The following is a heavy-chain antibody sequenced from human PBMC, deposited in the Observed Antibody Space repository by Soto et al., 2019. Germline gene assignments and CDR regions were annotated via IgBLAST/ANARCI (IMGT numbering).Heavy chain of an antibody. D-gene: IGHD2-15*01. J-gene: IGHJ4*02. CDR2: IIPIFGTA. CDR3: EGYCSGGRCYGS. CDR1: GGTFSSYA. Sequence: GASVKVSCKASGGTFSSYAISWVRQAPGQGLEWMGGIIPIFGTANYAQKFQGRVTITADESTSTAYMELSSLRSEDTAVYYCEGYCSGGRCYGSWGQGTLVTVSS. V-gene: IGHV1-69*13.